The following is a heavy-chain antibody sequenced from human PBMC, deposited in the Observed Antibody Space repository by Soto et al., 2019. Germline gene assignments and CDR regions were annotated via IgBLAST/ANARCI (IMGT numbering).Heavy chain of an antibody. CDR2: IYPGDSET. J-gene: IGHJ5*02. D-gene: IGHD2-2*01. Sequence: GESLKISCKGSGYSFTSYWIGWVRQMPGKGLEWMGIIYPGDSETRYSPSFQGQVTISADKSITTASLQWSSLKASDTAMYYCARGVVSAATWGQNWFDPWGQGTLVTVSS. CDR1: GYSFTSYW. V-gene: IGHV5-51*01. CDR3: ARGVVSAATWGQNWFDP.